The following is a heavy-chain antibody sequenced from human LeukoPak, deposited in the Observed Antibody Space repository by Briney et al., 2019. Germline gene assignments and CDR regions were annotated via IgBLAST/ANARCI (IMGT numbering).Heavy chain of an antibody. J-gene: IGHJ6*03. Sequence: PSETLSLTCSVSGGSISGHYWTWIRQPPGKGLEWIGCMFYSGSTNYSPSLKSRVTISVGTSKNQFSLKLTSVTAADTAVYYCARGSRRVVPSPKKGDHYYIHVWGRGTTVTVSS. CDR2: MFYSGST. V-gene: IGHV4-59*11. CDR1: GGSISGHY. CDR3: ARGSRRVVPSPKKGDHYYIHV. D-gene: IGHD2-2*01.